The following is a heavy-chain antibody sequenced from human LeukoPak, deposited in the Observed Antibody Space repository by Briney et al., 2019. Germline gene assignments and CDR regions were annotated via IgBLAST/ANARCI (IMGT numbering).Heavy chain of an antibody. Sequence: GGSLRLSCAASGFTFSSYSMNWVRQAPGKGLEWVSSISSSSSYIYYADSVKGRFTISRDNAKNSLYLQMNSLRAGDTAVYYCARDRGVNDAFDIWGQGTMVTVSS. CDR1: GFTFSSYS. CDR3: ARDRGVNDAFDI. D-gene: IGHD2-8*01. CDR2: ISSSSSYI. J-gene: IGHJ3*02. V-gene: IGHV3-21*01.